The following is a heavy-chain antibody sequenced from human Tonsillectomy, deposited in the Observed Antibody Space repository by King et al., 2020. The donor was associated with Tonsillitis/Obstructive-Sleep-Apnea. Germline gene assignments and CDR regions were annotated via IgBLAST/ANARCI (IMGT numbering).Heavy chain of an antibody. V-gene: IGHV1-69*01. D-gene: IGHD2-2*01. CDR2: IIPIFGTA. CDR1: GGTFSSYA. CDR3: ARVVPAAINRFDP. Sequence: QLVQSGAEVKKPGSSVKVSCKASGGTFSSYAISWVRQAPGQGLEWMGGIIPIFGTANYTQKFQGRVKITADESTSTAYMGLSSLRSEDTAVYYCARVVPAAINRFDPWGQGTLVTVSS. J-gene: IGHJ5*02.